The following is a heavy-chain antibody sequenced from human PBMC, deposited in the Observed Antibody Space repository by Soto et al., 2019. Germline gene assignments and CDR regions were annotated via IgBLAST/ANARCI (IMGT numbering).Heavy chain of an antibody. Sequence: DVYLVESGGGLVQPGGSLRLSCTASGFTLSSYSMNWVRQAPGKGPKWVSHISSNSDTVDYADSVKGRFTISRDNARNSLSLQMNSLRAEDTAVYYCARVGLKFLLGGEFFQVWGQGTLVTVSS. CDR3: ARVGLKFLLGGEFFQV. V-gene: IGHV3-48*01. J-gene: IGHJ1*01. CDR2: ISSNSDTV. D-gene: IGHD3-16*01. CDR1: GFTLSSYS.